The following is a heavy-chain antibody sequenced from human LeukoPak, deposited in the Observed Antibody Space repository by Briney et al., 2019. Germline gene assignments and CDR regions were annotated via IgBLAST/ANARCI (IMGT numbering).Heavy chain of an antibody. CDR2: ITSSSSYI. CDR3: ASEFRHVEVTAMDAFDV. Sequence: PGGSLRLSCAASGFTFSTYNMNWVRQAPGKGLEWVSSITSSSSYIYYADSVKGRFTISRDNAKNSLYLQMNSLRAEDTAVYYCASEFRHVEVTAMDAFDVWGQGTMVTVSS. J-gene: IGHJ3*01. CDR1: GFTFSTYN. V-gene: IGHV3-21*01. D-gene: IGHD2-21*02.